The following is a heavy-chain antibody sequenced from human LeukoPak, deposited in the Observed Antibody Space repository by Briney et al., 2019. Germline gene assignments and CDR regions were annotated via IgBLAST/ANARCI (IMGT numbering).Heavy chain of an antibody. CDR1: GGSISSSSYY. J-gene: IGHJ6*02. CDR2: VYYSGST. CDR3: ARAAPSYYGSGSLGSYYYGMDV. Sequence: PSETLSLTCTVSGGSISSSSYYWGWIRQPPGKGLEWIGYVYYSGSTNYNPSLKSRVAISIDTSKNQFSLKLSSVTAADTAMYYCARAAPSYYGSGSLGSYYYGMDVWGQGTTVTVSS. D-gene: IGHD3-10*01. V-gene: IGHV4-61*05.